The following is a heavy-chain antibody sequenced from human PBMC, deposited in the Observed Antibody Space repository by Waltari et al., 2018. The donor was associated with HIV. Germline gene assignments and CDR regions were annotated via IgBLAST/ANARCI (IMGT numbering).Heavy chain of an antibody. CDR3: TSEEDYGSGSHFDY. Sequence: EVQLVASGGDLLKPGGCLRLSCAASGFTLNSVWMSWVSQAPGKGLEWVGRIKTKGDGGATDYAAAVKGRFTISRDDSKNTVYLQMNSLKIEDTAVYYCTSEEDYGSGSHFDYWGQGTLVTVSS. J-gene: IGHJ4*02. D-gene: IGHD3-10*01. V-gene: IGHV3-15*01. CDR1: GFTLNSVW. CDR2: IKTKGDGGAT.